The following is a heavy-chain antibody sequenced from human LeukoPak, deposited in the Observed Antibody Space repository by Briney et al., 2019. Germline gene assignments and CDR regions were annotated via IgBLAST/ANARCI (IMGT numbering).Heavy chain of an antibody. V-gene: IGHV3-7*01. CDR2: IKQAGTEI. CDR3: AREAEDSSGYSYFDY. Sequence: SGGSLRLSCAASGFTFSNYWMTWVRQAPGKGLEWVANIKQAGTEINYLDSVKGRFTISRDDARNSVYLQMNNLRVEDTAVYYCAREAEDSSGYSYFDYWGQGTLVTVSS. CDR1: GFTFSNYW. D-gene: IGHD3-22*01. J-gene: IGHJ4*02.